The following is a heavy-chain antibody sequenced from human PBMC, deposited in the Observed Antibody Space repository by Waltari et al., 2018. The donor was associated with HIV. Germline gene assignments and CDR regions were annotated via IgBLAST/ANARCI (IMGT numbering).Heavy chain of an antibody. D-gene: IGHD6-25*01. V-gene: IGHV3-33*01. CDR1: GFTFSSYG. Sequence: QVQLVESGGGVVQPGRSLRLSCAASGFTFSSYGMHWVRKAPGKGLEWVAVIWDDGSNKYYADSVKGRFTISRDNSKNTLYLQMNSLRAEDTAVYYCASTSPSGMNYGMDVWGQGTTVTVSS. CDR2: IWDDGSNK. CDR3: ASTSPSGMNYGMDV. J-gene: IGHJ6*02.